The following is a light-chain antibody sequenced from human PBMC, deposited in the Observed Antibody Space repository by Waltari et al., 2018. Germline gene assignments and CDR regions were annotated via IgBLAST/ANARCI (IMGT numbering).Light chain of an antibody. CDR2: CNH. CDR3: SKWDDSLNNLV. V-gene: IGLV1-44*01. Sequence: QSVLTQPPSVSGTPGQRVTISCSGSSSNIGSRTMNWYRQLPGTAPKLLIFCNHLRPAGVPDRLSASKSGTSASLIISGLQSEDEGTYYCSKWDDSLNNLVFGGGTKLTVL. J-gene: IGLJ2*01. CDR1: SSNIGSRT.